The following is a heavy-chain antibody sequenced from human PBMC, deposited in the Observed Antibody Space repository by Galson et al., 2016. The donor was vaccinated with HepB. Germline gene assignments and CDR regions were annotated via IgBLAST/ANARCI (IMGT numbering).Heavy chain of an antibody. CDR1: NFTFSTAW. J-gene: IGHJ4*02. CDR3: TTDLFSEDYVWGSFHF. V-gene: IGHV3-15*07. Sequence: SLRLSCAASNFTFSTAWMHWVRQAPGKGLEWVGRIRSRIDGGTRDYAAPVKDRFTISRDDSKNTLYLQMNALKTEDTGVYYCTTDLFSEDYVWGSFHFWGQGALVTVS. D-gene: IGHD3-16*01. CDR2: IRSRIDGGTR.